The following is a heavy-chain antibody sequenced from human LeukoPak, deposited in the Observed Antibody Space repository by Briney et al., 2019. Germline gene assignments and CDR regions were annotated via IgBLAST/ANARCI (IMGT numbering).Heavy chain of an antibody. CDR3: AKASWVSTADAVL. CDR1: GFIFSSYA. CDR2: LRGDGET. Sequence: PGGSLRLSCAASGFIFSSYAMSWVRQAPARGLEWVSSLRGDGETFYGDSVRGRFSLSRDESRNTVYLHLTNLRVEDTAIYYIAKASWVSTADAVLWGQGTVVTVS. V-gene: IGHV3-23*02. D-gene: IGHD3-16*01. J-gene: IGHJ4*02.